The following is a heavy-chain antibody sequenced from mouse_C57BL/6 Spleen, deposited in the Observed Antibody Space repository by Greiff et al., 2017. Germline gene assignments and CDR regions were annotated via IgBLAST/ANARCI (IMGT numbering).Heavy chain of an antibody. CDR2: ISLKSDNYAT. J-gene: IGHJ3*01. V-gene: IGHV6-3*01. CDR3: TPYYYEYDGGFAD. D-gene: IGHD2-4*01. CDR1: GFTFSNYW. Sequence: DVKLVESGGGLVQPGGSMKLSCVASGFTFSNYWMNWVRQSPEKGLEWVAQISLKSDNYATHYAVSVKGRFTISRDDSKSRVYLQMNNLKAEDTGIYYCTPYYYEYDGGFADWGQGTLVTVAA.